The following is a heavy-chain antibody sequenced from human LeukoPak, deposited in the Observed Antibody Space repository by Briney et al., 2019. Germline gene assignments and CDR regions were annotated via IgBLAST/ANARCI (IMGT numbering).Heavy chain of an antibody. CDR3: ARAPSGDYGTGSYYYHYMDV. J-gene: IGHJ6*03. CDR2: IYTSGST. Sequence: SETLSLTCTLAGGSISSYYCSWIRQPAGKGLEWIGRIYTSGSTNYNPSLKSRVTMSVDTSKDQFSLKLSSVTAADTAVYYCARAPSGDYGTGSYYYHYMDVWGKGTTVTVSS. CDR1: GGSISSYY. D-gene: IGHD4-17*01. V-gene: IGHV4-4*07.